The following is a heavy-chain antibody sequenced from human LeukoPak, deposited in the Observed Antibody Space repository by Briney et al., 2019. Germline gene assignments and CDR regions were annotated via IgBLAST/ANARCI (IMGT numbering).Heavy chain of an antibody. CDR2: IYSGGNT. J-gene: IGHJ4*02. D-gene: IGHD3-22*01. Sequence: GGSLRLSCTVSGFTVSSNSMSWVRQAPGKGLEWVSFIYSGGNTHYSDSVKGRFTISRDNSKNTLYLQMNSLRAEDTAVYYCARGRHYYYDSSGYSLFDYWGQGTLVTVSS. V-gene: IGHV3-53*01. CDR1: GFTVSSNS. CDR3: ARGRHYYYDSSGYSLFDY.